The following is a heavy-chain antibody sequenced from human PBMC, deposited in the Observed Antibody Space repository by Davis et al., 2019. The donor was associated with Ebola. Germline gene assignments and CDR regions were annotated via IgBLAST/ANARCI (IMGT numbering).Heavy chain of an antibody. CDR2: IVGTTDA. J-gene: IGHJ1*01. CDR3: AKVLVPGGVGTVEN. CDR1: GFTISTNT. V-gene: IGHV3-23*01. D-gene: IGHD2-8*01. Sequence: GESPITPCAASGFTISTNTLTRLRRAAGKGMELVSGIVGTTDAHYADSVQGRFTISRDNSKNTLYLQMTSLRAENTDVYYCAKVLVPGGVGTVENWGQGTLISVSS.